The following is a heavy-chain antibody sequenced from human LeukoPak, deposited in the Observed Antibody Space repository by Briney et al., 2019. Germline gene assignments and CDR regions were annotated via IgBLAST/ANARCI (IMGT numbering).Heavy chain of an antibody. CDR1: GFTFSSHA. V-gene: IGHV3-23*01. Sequence: GGSLRLSCGASGFTFSSHAMNWVRQAPGRGLEWVSTISGSGSNTYYADSVKGRFTISRDNSKNTLYLQVNSLRVDDTALYYCAKDLRGSNRQIDHWGQGTLVTVSS. CDR3: AKDLRGSNRQIDH. J-gene: IGHJ4*02. D-gene: IGHD1-14*01. CDR2: ISGSGSNT.